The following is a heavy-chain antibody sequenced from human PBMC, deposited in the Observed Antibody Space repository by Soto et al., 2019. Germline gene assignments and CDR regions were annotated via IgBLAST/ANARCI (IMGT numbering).Heavy chain of an antibody. CDR1: GFTVSSNY. Sequence: LRLSCAASGFTVSSNYMIWVRQAPGKGLEWVSVIYSGGSTYYADSVKGRFTISRDNSKNTLYLQMNSLRAEDTAVYYCARDRMATMVFDYWGQGTLVTVSS. D-gene: IGHD5-12*01. CDR2: IYSGGST. J-gene: IGHJ4*02. V-gene: IGHV3-53*01. CDR3: ARDRMATMVFDY.